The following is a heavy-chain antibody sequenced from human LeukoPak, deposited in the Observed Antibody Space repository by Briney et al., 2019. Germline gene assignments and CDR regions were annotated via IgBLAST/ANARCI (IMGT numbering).Heavy chain of an antibody. CDR1: GFTFSSYA. D-gene: IGHD1-26*01. V-gene: IGHV3-23*01. Sequence: PGGSLRLSCAASGFTFSSYAMSWVLQAPGKGLEWVSAISGSGGSTYYADSVKGRFTISRDNSKNTLYLQMNSLRAEDTAVYYCAKAIVGAIWPNGFDPWGQGTLVTVSS. J-gene: IGHJ5*02. CDR3: AKAIVGAIWPNGFDP. CDR2: ISGSGGST.